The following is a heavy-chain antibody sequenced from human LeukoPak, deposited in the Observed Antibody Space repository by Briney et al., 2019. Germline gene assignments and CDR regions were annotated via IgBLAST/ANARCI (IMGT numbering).Heavy chain of an antibody. D-gene: IGHD1-26*01. J-gene: IGHJ4*02. Sequence: PGGFLRLSCAASGFTFSSHWMHWVRQAPGKGLVWVSRINRDGSSTSYADSVKGRLTISRDNAKNTLYLQMNSLRAEDTAVYYCAREIVGAREFDYWGQGTLVTVSS. CDR3: AREIVGAREFDY. CDR2: INRDGSST. CDR1: GFTFSSHW. V-gene: IGHV3-74*01.